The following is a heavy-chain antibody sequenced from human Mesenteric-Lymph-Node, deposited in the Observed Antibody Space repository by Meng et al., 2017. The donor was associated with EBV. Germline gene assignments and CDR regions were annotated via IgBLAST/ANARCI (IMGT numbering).Heavy chain of an antibody. V-gene: IGHV4-4*02. Sequence: VQLQWAGPGMVKPSGTLSRTCAGSGGSIYESHWWSWVRQPPGKGLEWIGETYHSGSSNYSPSLKSRVSMSVDNSKNQFSLTLHSVTAADTAVYYCARGLGGSGKYHFDFWGPGILVTVSS. CDR1: GGSIYESHW. CDR3: ARGLGGSGKYHFDF. J-gene: IGHJ4*02. D-gene: IGHD3-10*01. CDR2: TYHSGSS.